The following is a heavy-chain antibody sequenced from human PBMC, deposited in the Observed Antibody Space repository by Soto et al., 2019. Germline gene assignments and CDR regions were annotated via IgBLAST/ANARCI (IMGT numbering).Heavy chain of an antibody. CDR3: ARGRGMGV. V-gene: IGHV4-34*01. J-gene: IGHJ6*02. Sequence: SETLSLTCAVYGGAFSDYYWSWIRQPPGKGLEWIGEINHSGSTNYNPSLKSRVTISVDTSKNRFSLKLSSVTAADTAVYYCARGRGMGVWGQGTTVTVSS. CDR2: INHSGST. CDR1: GGAFSDYY.